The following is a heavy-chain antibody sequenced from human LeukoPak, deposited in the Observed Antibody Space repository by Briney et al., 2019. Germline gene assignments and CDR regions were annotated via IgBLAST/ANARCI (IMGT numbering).Heavy chain of an antibody. CDR1: GFTFSTYA. V-gene: IGHV3-23*01. J-gene: IGHJ5*02. CDR2: ISVRGDST. Sequence: GGSLRLSCAASGFTFSTYAMTWVRQAPGKGLEWVASISVRGDSTYYADCVKGRFSISRDNSKTTLYLQMNSLRAEDTAVYYCAXDXRYXSGGSCYGWFDLWGQGTLVTVSS. D-gene: IGHD2-15*01. CDR3: AXDXRYXSGGSCYGWFDL.